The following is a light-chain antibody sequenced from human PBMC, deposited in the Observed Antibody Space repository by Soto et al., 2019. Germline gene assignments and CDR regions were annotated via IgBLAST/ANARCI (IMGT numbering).Light chain of an antibody. CDR2: ASS. CDR3: QQLNTFPVT. Sequence: DIQLTQSPSFLSASVGDRVTITCRASQGISSYLAWYQQTPGKAPKLLIYASSTLQSGVPSRFSGSGSGTEFTLTISSLQPEDFATYYCQQLNTFPVTFGQGTLLDI. V-gene: IGKV1-9*01. CDR1: QGISSY. J-gene: IGKJ5*01.